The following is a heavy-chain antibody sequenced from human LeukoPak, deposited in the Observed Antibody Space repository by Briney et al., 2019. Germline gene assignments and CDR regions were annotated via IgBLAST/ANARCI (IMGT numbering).Heavy chain of an antibody. D-gene: IGHD3-10*01. CDR1: GDSISSSKW. J-gene: IGHJ4*02. CDR3: ASRFDGSGSFVY. CDR2: IYHSGST. V-gene: IGHV4-4*02. Sequence: KPSETLSLTCAVSGDSISSSKWWSWVRQPPGKGLEWIGEIYHSGSTTYNPSLKSRVTISVDKSKNQFSLRLTSVTAADTAVYYCASRFDGSGSFVYWGQGTLVIVSS.